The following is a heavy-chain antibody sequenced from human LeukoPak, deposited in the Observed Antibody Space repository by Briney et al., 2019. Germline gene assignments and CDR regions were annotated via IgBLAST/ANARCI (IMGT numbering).Heavy chain of an antibody. V-gene: IGHV3-30*04. CDR1: GFTFSSYA. CDR3: AKGRGAVADY. D-gene: IGHD6-19*01. J-gene: IGHJ4*02. Sequence: GRSLRLSCAASGFTFSSYAMHWVRQAPGKGLEWVAVISYDGSNKYYADSVKGRFTISRDNSKNTLYLQMNSLRAEDTAVYYCAKGRGAVADYWGQGTLVTVSS. CDR2: ISYDGSNK.